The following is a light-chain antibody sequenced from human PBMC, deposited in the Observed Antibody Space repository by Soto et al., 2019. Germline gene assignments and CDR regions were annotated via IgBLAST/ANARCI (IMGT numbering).Light chain of an antibody. V-gene: IGKV3-15*01. Sequence: EIVMTQSPATLSVSPGERATLSCRASQSVSSSLAWYQQKPGQAPRLLIYGASTRATGIPARLSGSGSGTEFTLTISSLQSEDFALYYCQQYNNWPPLTFGGGTKVEIK. CDR2: GAS. J-gene: IGKJ4*01. CDR1: QSVSSS. CDR3: QQYNNWPPLT.